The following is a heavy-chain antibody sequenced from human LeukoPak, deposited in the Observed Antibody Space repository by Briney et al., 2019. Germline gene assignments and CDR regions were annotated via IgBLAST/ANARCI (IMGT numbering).Heavy chain of an antibody. J-gene: IGHJ4*02. D-gene: IGHD1-26*01. Sequence: GGSLRLSCAASGLTFSSYWMSWVRQAPGKGLEWVANIKQDGSEKYYVDSVKGRFTISRDNAKNSLYLQMNSLRAEDTAVYYCARDKVVGTTYFDYWGRGTLVTVSS. CDR2: IKQDGSEK. V-gene: IGHV3-7*01. CDR1: GLTFSSYW. CDR3: ARDKVVGTTYFDY.